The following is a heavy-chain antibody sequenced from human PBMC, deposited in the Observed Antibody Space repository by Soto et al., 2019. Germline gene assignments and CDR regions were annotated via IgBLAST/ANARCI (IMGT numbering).Heavy chain of an antibody. Sequence: QVQLQESGPGLVKPSETLSLTCTVSGGSISSYYWSWIRQPAGKGLEWIGRIYTSGSTNYNPSLKSRVTMSVDTSKNQFSLKPSSVTAADTAVYYCARVRIAARTGAYGMDVWGQGTTVTVSS. V-gene: IGHV4-4*07. CDR2: IYTSGST. CDR3: ARVRIAARTGAYGMDV. J-gene: IGHJ6*02. D-gene: IGHD6-6*01. CDR1: GGSISSYY.